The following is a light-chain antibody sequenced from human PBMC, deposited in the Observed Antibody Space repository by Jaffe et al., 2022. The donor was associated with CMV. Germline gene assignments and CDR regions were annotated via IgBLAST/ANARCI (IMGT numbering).Light chain of an antibody. CDR3: SSYISSITVV. Sequence: QSALTQPASVSGSPGQSITISCTGTISDVGGYDYVSWYQQHPGKVPKLMIYDVSYRPSGVSDRFSGSKSGNTASLTISGLRAEDEADYYCSSYISSITVVFGGGTKLTVL. J-gene: IGLJ2*01. CDR1: ISDVGGYDY. CDR2: DVS. V-gene: IGLV2-14*03.